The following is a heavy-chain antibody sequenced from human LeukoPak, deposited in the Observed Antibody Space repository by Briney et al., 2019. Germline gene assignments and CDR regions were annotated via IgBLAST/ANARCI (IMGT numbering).Heavy chain of an antibody. Sequence: GGSLRLSCATSGFTFSTFWMHWVRQAPGKGLVWVSRINHDGSSTNYADSVKGRFTISRDNAKNTLHLQMDSLRAEDTAVYYCVRDWGYDSSGYWQKYFDSWGQGTLVTVSS. CDR2: INHDGSST. CDR3: VRDWGYDSSGYWQKYFDS. V-gene: IGHV3-74*01. J-gene: IGHJ4*02. D-gene: IGHD3-22*01. CDR1: GFTFSTFW.